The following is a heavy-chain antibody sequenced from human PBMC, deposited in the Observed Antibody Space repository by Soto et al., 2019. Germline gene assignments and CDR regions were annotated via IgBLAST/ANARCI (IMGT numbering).Heavy chain of an antibody. Sequence: QVQLVQSGGEVKKPGASVKVSCKTSGYSFTTYGISWVRQAPGQGLEWMGWISAYNGNTNYAQKLQCRVAMTTDTSTSTAYMELRSLRSDDTAVYYCARAGPAPYYYSGMDVWGQGSTVTVSS. CDR3: ARAGPAPYYYSGMDV. CDR1: GYSFTTYG. CDR2: ISAYNGNT. J-gene: IGHJ6*02. V-gene: IGHV1-18*01.